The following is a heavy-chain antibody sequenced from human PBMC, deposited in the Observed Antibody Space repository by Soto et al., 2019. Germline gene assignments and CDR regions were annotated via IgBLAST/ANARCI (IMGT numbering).Heavy chain of an antibody. Sequence: GGSLGLSCAASGFTFSSYSMNWVRQAPGKGLEWVSSISSSSSYIYYADLVKGRFTISRDNAKNSLYLQMNSLRAEDTAVYYCARDIPLVGTSRDHWFDPWGQGTLATVSS. CDR2: ISSSSSYI. V-gene: IGHV3-21*01. CDR1: GFTFSSYS. CDR3: ARDIPLVGTSRDHWFDP. D-gene: IGHD6-19*01. J-gene: IGHJ5*02.